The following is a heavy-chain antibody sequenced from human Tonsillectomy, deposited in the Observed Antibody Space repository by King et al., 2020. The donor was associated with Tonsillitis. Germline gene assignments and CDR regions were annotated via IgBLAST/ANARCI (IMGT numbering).Heavy chain of an antibody. V-gene: IGHV3-11*06. D-gene: IGHD3-9*01. CDR1: GFKFSDYY. CDR3: ARSGTYDILTGYPNSWFDP. Sequence: VQLVESGGGLVKPGGSLRLSCAASGFKFSDYYMSWIRQAPGKGLEWVSYISSSASYTNYADSVKGRFTISRDNAKHLVFLQMNSLGAEDTAVYYWARSGTYDILTGYPNSWFDPWGQGTLVTVSS. J-gene: IGHJ5*02. CDR2: ISSSASYT.